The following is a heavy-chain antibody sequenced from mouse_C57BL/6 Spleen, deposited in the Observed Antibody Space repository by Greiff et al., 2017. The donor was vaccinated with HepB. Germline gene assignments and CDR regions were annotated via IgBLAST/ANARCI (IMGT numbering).Heavy chain of an antibody. J-gene: IGHJ3*01. CDR1: GFTFSDAW. V-gene: IGHV6-6*01. D-gene: IGHD3-1*01. CDR2: IRNKTNNHAT. Sequence: EVMLVESGGGLVQPGGSMKLSCAASGFTFSDAWMDWVRQSPEKGLEWVAEIRNKTNNHATYYAESVKGRFTISRDDSKSSVYLQMNSLRAEDTGIYYCTRPGISGFAYWGQGTLVSVSA. CDR3: TRPGISGFAY.